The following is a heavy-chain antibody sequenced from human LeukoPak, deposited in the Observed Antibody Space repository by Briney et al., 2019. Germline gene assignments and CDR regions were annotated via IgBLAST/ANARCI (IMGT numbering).Heavy chain of an antibody. CDR2: IYSGGST. V-gene: IGHV3-53*01. J-gene: IGHJ6*02. Sequence: GGSLRLSCAASGFTVSSTYMSWVRQAPGKGLEWVSVIYSGGSTYYADSVKGRFTISRDNSKNTLYLQMNSLRAEDTAVYYCASSRWLQSYYYGMDVWGQGTTVTVSS. CDR1: GFTVSSTY. CDR3: ASSRWLQSYYYGMDV. D-gene: IGHD5-24*01.